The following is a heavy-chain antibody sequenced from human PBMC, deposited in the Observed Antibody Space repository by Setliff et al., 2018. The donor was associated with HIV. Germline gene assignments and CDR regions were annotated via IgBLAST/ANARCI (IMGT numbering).Heavy chain of an antibody. D-gene: IGHD3-10*01. Sequence: SVKVSCKPSGGTFSNYAIGWVRQAPGQGLEWMGGIIPLFGRSNYAQKFQGRVTITADEPRSTVYLEVSNLRSEDTAVYYCAKAVRGYGSTYYNYYYMDVWGKGTTVTVSS. J-gene: IGHJ6*03. CDR1: GGTFSNYA. V-gene: IGHV1-69*13. CDR2: IIPLFGRS. CDR3: AKAVRGYGSTYYNYYYMDV.